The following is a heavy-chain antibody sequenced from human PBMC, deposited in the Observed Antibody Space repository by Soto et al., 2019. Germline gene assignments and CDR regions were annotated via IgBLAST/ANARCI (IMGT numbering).Heavy chain of an antibody. CDR2: INPSGGST. D-gene: IGHD3-3*01. J-gene: IGHJ6*02. CDR1: GYTFTSYY. V-gene: IGHV1-46*01. CDR3: ARSPPNTIFGVVITVPPPDYYYGMDV. Sequence: ASVKVSCKASGYTFTSYYMHWVRQAPGQGLEWMGIINPSGGSTSYAQKFQGRVTMTRDTSTSTVYMELSSLRSEDTAVYYCARSPPNTIFGVVITVPPPDYYYGMDVWGQGTTVTVSS.